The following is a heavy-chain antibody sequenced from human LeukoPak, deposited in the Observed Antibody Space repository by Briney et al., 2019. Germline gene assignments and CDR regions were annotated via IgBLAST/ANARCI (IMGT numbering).Heavy chain of an antibody. CDR3: ATAHLFGWSGYPHPFDY. CDR1: GYTLTELS. V-gene: IGHV1-24*01. J-gene: IGHJ4*01. D-gene: IGHD3-3*01. CDR2: FDPEDGET. Sequence: ASVKVSCXVSGYTLTELSMHWVRQAPGKGLEWMGGFDPEDGETIYAQKFHGRVTMTEDTSTDTAYMELSSLRSEDTAVYYCATAHLFGWSGYPHPFDYWGQGTLVTVSS.